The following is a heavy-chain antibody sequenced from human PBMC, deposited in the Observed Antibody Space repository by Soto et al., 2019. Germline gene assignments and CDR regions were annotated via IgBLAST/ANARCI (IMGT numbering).Heavy chain of an antibody. J-gene: IGHJ4*02. CDR1: RGAIISYY. D-gene: IGHD3-16*01. Sequence: TLSLTCTVPRGAIISYYWSWIRQPPGKGLEWIGYTYYSGSTKYNPSCKSRATISVDTSKTQYYRKLSSVTAADTAVYGCPRDVTGSFDYWGQGTLVTVSS. V-gene: IGHV4-59*01. CDR2: TYYSGST. CDR3: PRDVTGSFDY.